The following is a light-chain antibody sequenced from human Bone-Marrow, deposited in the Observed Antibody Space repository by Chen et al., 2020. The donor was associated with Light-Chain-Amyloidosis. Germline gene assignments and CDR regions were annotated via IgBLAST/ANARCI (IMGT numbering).Light chain of an antibody. V-gene: IGLV6-57*01. J-gene: IGLJ3*02. CDR1: IGSIATNY. CDR3: QSYQGSSQGV. CDR2: EDD. Sequence: FMLTQPHSVSESPGQSVIISCTPSIGSIATNYVQWYQHRPGSSPTTVIYEDDQRPSGVPDRFSGSIDRSSNSASLTISGLKTEDEADYYCQSYQGSSQGVFGGGTKLTVL.